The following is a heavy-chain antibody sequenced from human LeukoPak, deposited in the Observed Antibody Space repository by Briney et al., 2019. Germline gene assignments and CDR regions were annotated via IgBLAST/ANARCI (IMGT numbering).Heavy chain of an antibody. D-gene: IGHD2-2*01. CDR1: GFTFSTYS. Sequence: GESLRLSCAASGFTFSTYSMNWLRLAPGKGLEWVSSISPDSNYKYYVDSVKGRFTISRDNAKNSLYLQMNSLRAEDTAVYYCARPPPLGYCSSTSCPGADYWGQGTLVTVSS. CDR2: ISPDSNYK. V-gene: IGHV3-21*01. J-gene: IGHJ4*02. CDR3: ARPPPLGYCSSTSCPGADY.